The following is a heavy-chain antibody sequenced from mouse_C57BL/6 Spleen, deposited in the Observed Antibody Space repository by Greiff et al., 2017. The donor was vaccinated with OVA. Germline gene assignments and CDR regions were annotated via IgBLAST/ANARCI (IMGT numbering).Heavy chain of an antibody. CDR2: ISGGGGNT. V-gene: IGHV5-9*01. CDR3: ARHDYGSSSWFAY. J-gene: IGHJ3*01. D-gene: IGHD1-1*01. CDR1: GFTFSSYT. Sequence: EVKVEESGGGLVKPGGSLKLSCAASGFTFSSYTMSWVRQTPEKRLEWVATISGGGGNTYYPDSVKGRFTISRDNAKNTLYLQMSSLRSEDTALYYCARHDYGSSSWFAYWGQGTLVTVSA.